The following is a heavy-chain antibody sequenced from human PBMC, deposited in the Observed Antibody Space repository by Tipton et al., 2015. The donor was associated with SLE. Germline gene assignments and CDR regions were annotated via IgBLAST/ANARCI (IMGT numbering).Heavy chain of an antibody. D-gene: IGHD4-23*01. CDR3: ARDPGSGNSDLGY. J-gene: IGHJ4*02. CDR2: IYYSGST. CDR1: GSSISSSSYY. V-gene: IGHV4-39*07. Sequence: TLSLTCTVSGSSISSSSYYWGWIRQPPGKGLEWIGSIYYSGSTYYNPSLKSRVTISVDTSKNQFSLKLSSVTAADTAVYYCARDPGSGNSDLGYWGQGTLVTVSS.